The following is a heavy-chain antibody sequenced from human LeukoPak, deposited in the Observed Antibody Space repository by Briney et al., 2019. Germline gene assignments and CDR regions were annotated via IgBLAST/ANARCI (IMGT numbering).Heavy chain of an antibody. CDR3: ARSSLTTRNDY. CDR1: GGSFSGYY. J-gene: IGHJ4*02. CDR2: INHSGST. D-gene: IGHD4-11*01. V-gene: IGHV4-34*01. Sequence: SETLSLTCAVYGGSFSGYYWSWIRQPPGKGLEWIGEINHSGSTNYNPSLKSRVTISVDTSKNRFSLKLSSVTAADTAVYYCARSSLTTRNDYWGQGTLVTVSS.